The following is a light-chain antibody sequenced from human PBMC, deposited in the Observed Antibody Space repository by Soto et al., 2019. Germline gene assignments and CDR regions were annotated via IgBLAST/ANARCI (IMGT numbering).Light chain of an antibody. V-gene: IGKV3-15*01. J-gene: IGKJ1*01. CDR2: GAS. CDR3: QQYKNWPRT. Sequence: EIVMTQSPATLSVSPGERATLSCWASQSVSTNLAWYQQKPGQAPRLLIYGASTGATGVPARFSGSGSGTEFTLTISSLQSEDFAVYFCQQYKNWPRTFGQGTKVEIK. CDR1: QSVSTN.